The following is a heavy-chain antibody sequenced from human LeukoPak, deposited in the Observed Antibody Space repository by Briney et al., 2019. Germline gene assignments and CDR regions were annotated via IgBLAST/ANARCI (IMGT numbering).Heavy chain of an antibody. CDR3: AKAVIAGYYDFWSGYRAPDPRRYGMDV. V-gene: IGHV3-23*01. CDR1: GFTFSSYA. J-gene: IGHJ6*02. D-gene: IGHD3-3*01. CDR2: ISGSGGST. Sequence: GGSLRLSCAASGFTFSSYAIHWVRQAPGKGLEWVSAISGSGGSTYYADSVKGRFTISRDNSKNTLYLQMNSLRAEDTAVYYCAKAVIAGYYDFWSGYRAPDPRRYGMDVWGQGTTVTVSS.